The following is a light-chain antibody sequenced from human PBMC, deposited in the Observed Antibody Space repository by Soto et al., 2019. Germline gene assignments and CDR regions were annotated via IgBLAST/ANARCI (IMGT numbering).Light chain of an antibody. CDR1: QSVSSSY. J-gene: IGKJ5*01. CDR2: GAS. CDR3: QQFASSIT. V-gene: IGKV3-20*01. Sequence: EIVLTQSPGTLSLSPGERATLTCRASQSVSSSYLAWYQQKPGRAPRLLISGASSRATGIPDRFSGSGSGTDFTLTISRLEPEDFAAYYCQQFASSITFGQGTRLEIK.